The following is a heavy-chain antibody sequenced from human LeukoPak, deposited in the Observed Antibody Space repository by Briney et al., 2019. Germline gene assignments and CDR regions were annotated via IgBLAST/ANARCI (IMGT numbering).Heavy chain of an antibody. CDR2: ISWNSGSI. J-gene: IGHJ1*01. V-gene: IGHV3-9*01. CDR3: AKDMSASGFGSFQH. CDR1: GFTFDDYA. D-gene: IGHD5-12*01. Sequence: GGSLRLSCAASGFTFDDYAMHWVRQAPGKGLEWVSGISWNSGSIGYADSVKGRFTIFRDNAKNSLYLQMNSLRAEDTALYYCAKDMSASGFGSFQHWGQGTLVTVSS.